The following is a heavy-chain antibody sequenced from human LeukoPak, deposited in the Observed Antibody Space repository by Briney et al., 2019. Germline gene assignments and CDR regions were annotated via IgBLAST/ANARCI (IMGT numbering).Heavy chain of an antibody. CDR2: ISGSGRTI. CDR1: GFTFNDYS. D-gene: IGHD1-14*01. Sequence: GGSLRLSCAASGFTFNDYSMSWIRQAPGKGLEWVSYISGSGRTIFYADSVKGRFTISRDNTKNSLYLQMNSLRAEDTAVYYCTRDYNHGLDYWGQGTLVTVSS. CDR3: TRDYNHGLDY. J-gene: IGHJ4*02. V-gene: IGHV3-11*01.